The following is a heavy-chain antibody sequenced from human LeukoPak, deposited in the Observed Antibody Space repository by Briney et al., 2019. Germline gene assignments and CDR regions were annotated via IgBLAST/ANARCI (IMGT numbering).Heavy chain of an antibody. CDR1: GGSVSSGSYY. CDR3: ARRRTPGGYYYGMDV. V-gene: IGHV4-61*01. Sequence: SETLSLTCTVSGGSVSSGSYYWSWIRQPPGKGLEWIGYIYYSESTNYNPSLKSRVTISVDTSKNQFSLKLSSVTAADTAVYYCARRRTPGGYYYGMDVWGQGTTVTVSS. J-gene: IGHJ6*02. D-gene: IGHD3-10*01. CDR2: IYYSEST.